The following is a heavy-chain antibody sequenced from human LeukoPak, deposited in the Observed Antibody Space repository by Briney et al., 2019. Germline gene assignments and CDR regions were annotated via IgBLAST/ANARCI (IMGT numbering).Heavy chain of an antibody. CDR1: GYTFTSYP. CDR3: ARETRDNRNGDFDN. CDR2: INTNTGNP. V-gene: IGHV7-4-1*02. D-gene: IGHD1-1*01. J-gene: IGHJ4*02. Sequence: ASVKVSCKASGYTFTSYPMNWVRQAPGQGLEWMGWINTNTGNPTYAQGFTGRFVFSLDTSVSTTYLQISSLKAEDTAVYYCARETRDNRNGDFDNWGQGTLVTVSS.